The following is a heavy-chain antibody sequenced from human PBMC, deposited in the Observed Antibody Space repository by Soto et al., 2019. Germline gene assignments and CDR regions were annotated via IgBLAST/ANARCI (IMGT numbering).Heavy chain of an antibody. D-gene: IGHD2-15*01. V-gene: IGHV1-69*01. CDR3: ARDLIDIVVVVAATPSYYYYGMDV. CDR2: IIPIFGTA. J-gene: IGHJ6*02. CDR1: GGTFSSYA. Sequence: QVQLVQSGAEVKKPGSSVKVSCKASGGTFSSYAISWVRQAPGQGLEWMGGIIPIFGTANYAQKFQGRVTITADESTSTAYMERSSLRSEDTAVYYCARDLIDIVVVVAATPSYYYYGMDVWGQGTTVTVSS.